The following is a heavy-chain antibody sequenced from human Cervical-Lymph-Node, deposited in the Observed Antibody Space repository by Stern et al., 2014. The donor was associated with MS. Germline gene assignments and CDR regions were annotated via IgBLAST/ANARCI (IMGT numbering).Heavy chain of an antibody. J-gene: IGHJ6*02. V-gene: IGHV3-21*01. CDR3: AREVWSGYPDFYYGMDV. D-gene: IGHD3-3*01. CDR2: TSTGGRNI. CDR1: RLSFSNSD. Sequence: EVQMVESGGGLVRPGGSLRLSCSASRLSFSNSDMTWVRQVPGAGMQWVSSTSTGGRNIYYADSVRGRFTISRDNAKNSLYLQMNSLRDDDTAVYYCAREVWSGYPDFYYGMDVWGQGTTVTVSS.